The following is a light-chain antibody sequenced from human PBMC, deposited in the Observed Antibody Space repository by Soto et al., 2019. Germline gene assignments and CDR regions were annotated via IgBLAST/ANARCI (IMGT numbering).Light chain of an antibody. V-gene: IGKV3-20*01. CDR3: QHYANFLWT. J-gene: IGKJ1*01. CDR2: GVS. CDR1: QTVTSTY. Sequence: EIVLTQSPGTLSLSPGARAPLSCRASQTVTSTYLAWYQQKPGQAPRLLIYGVSSRATGIPARFSGSGSGTDFTLTISRLEPEDSAVYFCQHYANFLWTFGQGTKVDIK.